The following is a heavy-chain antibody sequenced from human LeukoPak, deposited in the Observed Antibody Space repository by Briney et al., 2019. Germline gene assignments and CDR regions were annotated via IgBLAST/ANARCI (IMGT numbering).Heavy chain of an antibody. V-gene: IGHV3-21*04. CDR2: ISSSSSYI. Sequence: PGGSLRLSCAASGFTFSSYSMNWVRQAPGKGLEWVSSISSSSSYIYYADSVKGRFTISRDNAKNSLYLQMNSLRAEDTAVYYCAKDGGGYYDSRGYPLWGQGTLVTISS. CDR1: GFTFSSYS. D-gene: IGHD3-22*01. J-gene: IGHJ1*01. CDR3: AKDGGGYYDSRGYPL.